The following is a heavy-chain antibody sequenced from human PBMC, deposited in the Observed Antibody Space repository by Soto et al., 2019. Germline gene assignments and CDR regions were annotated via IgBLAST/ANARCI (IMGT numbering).Heavy chain of an antibody. CDR1: GGSISSGSHY. J-gene: IGHJ5*02. CDR3: ARRNCISTSCYAGWFAP. V-gene: IGHV4-39*01. Sequence: QLQVQESGPGLVKPSETLSLTCIVSGGSISSGSHYWGWIRQPPGKGLEWIGSISYSGNTYYNPSHQSRATISVDTSNTQFSLKLNSVTAADTSMYYCARRNCISTSCYAGWFAPWGQGTLVTVSS. D-gene: IGHD2-2*01. CDR2: ISYSGNT.